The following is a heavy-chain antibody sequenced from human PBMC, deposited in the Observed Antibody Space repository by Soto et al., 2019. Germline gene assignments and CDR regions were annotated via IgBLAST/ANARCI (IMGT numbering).Heavy chain of an antibody. CDR3: ARDYSSIPPRELDP. CDR1: GGSISSGGYS. J-gene: IGHJ5*02. V-gene: IGHV4-30-2*01. Sequence: SETLSLTCAVCGGSISSGGYSWSWIRQPPGKGLECIGYIYHSGSTYYNPSLKSRVTISVDRSKNQFSLKLSSVTAADTAVYYCARDYSSIPPRELDPWGQGTLVTVSS. D-gene: IGHD6-13*01. CDR2: IYHSGST.